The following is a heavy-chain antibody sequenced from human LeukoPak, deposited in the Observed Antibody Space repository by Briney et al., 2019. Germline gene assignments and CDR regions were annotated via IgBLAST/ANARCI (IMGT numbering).Heavy chain of an antibody. D-gene: IGHD3-22*01. V-gene: IGHV4-34*01. CDR2: INHSGST. CDR1: GGSFGGYY. Sequence: SETLSLTCAVYGGSFGGYYWSWIRQPPGKGLEWIGEINHSGSTNYNPSLKSRVTISVDTSKNQFSLKLTSVTAADTAIYFCARSPRQYYDTRGYVRYFDYWGQGTLFTVSS. CDR3: ARSPRQYYDTRGYVRYFDY. J-gene: IGHJ4*02.